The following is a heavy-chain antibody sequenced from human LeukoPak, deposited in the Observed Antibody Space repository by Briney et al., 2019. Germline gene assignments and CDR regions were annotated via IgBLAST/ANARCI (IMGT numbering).Heavy chain of an antibody. V-gene: IGHV5-51*01. J-gene: IGHJ4*02. CDR3: ASMAAAGTGYFDY. D-gene: IGHD6-13*01. CDR1: GYSFTSYW. Sequence: AGESLKISCKGSGYSFTSYWIGWVRQMPGKGLEWMGIIYPGDSDTRYSPSFQGQVTISADRSISTAYLQWSSLKASDTAMYYCASMAAAGTGYFDYWGQGTLVTVSS. CDR2: IYPGDSDT.